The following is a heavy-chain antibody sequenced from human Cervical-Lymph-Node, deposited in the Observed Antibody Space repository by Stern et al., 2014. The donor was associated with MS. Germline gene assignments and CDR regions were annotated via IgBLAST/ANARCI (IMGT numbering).Heavy chain of an antibody. V-gene: IGHV2-5*02. CDR3: AHSPRYGSGLSY. Sequence: QVTLKESGPTPAKPTQTLTLTCTFSGFSLSTTRASVGWIRQPPGKALEGLALIYWDDDKRYSPSLKNGLTITKDTSKNQVVLTMTNMDPVDTATYYCAHSPRYGSGLSYWGQGTLVTVSS. CDR1: GFSLSTTRAS. CDR2: IYWDDDK. D-gene: IGHD3-10*01. J-gene: IGHJ4*02.